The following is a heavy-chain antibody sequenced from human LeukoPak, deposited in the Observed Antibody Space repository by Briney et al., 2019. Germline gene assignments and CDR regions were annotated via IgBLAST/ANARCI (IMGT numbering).Heavy chain of an antibody. CDR2: IYYSGST. CDR3: AGGAEYSSSWYNWFDP. V-gene: IGHV4-59*01. Sequence: SETLSLTCAVYGGSISSYYWSWIRQPPGKGLEWIGYIYYSGSTNYNPSLKSRVTISVDTSKNQLSLKLSSVTAADTAVYYCAGGAEYSSSWYNWFDPWGQGTLVTVPS. D-gene: IGHD6-13*01. J-gene: IGHJ5*02. CDR1: GGSISSYY.